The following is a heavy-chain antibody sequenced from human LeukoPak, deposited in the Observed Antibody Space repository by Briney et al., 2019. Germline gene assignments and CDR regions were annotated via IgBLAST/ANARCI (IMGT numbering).Heavy chain of an antibody. CDR1: GFTFSSYE. Sequence: GRSVRLSCAASGFTFSSYEINWVRQAPGKGLEWVSYIDSSGSLIYYADSVKGRFTVSRDNAQNSVYLQMNSLRAKDTALYYSVFERASCSGDCLYNWGEGTPGTVSS. D-gene: IGHD2-21*02. V-gene: IGHV3-48*03. CDR3: VFERASCSGDCLYN. CDR2: IDSSGSLI. J-gene: IGHJ4*02.